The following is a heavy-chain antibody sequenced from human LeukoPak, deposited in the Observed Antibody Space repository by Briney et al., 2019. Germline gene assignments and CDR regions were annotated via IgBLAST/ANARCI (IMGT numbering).Heavy chain of an antibody. Sequence: SDTLSLICSVWGGLLNSRTYFWGWIRQPPGEGLEWNGSIFYSAFTYYNPSLKSRLTISLDKSKNQFALKLIYVTAADTAVLFCARAPINLKYFDLWGQGTMV. J-gene: IGHJ3*01. V-gene: IGHV4-39*06. CDR1: GGLLNSRTYF. CDR2: IFYSAFT. CDR3: ARAPINLKYFDL.